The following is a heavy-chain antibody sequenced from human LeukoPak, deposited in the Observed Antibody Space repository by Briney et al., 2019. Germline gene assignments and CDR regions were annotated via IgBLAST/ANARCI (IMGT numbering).Heavy chain of an antibody. V-gene: IGHV3-30-3*01. CDR3: ATPPNLFDY. Sequence: GGSLRLSCAASGFTFSSYAMHWVRQAPGKGLEWVAVISYDGSNKYYADSVKGRFTISRDNSKNTLYLQMNSLRAEDTAVYYCATPPNLFDYWGQGTLVTVSS. CDR1: GFTFSSYA. J-gene: IGHJ4*02. CDR2: ISYDGSNK.